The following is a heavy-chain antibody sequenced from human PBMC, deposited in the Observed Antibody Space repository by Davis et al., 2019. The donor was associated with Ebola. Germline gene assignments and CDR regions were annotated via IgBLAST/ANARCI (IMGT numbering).Heavy chain of an antibody. CDR3: AGGGYIAAGSA. CDR1: GGTFSSYA. V-gene: IGHV1-69*06. Sequence: AASVKVSCKASGGTFSSYAISWVRQAPGQGLEWMGGIIPIFGTANYAQKFQGRVTITADKSTSTAYMELSSLRSEDTAVYYCAGGGYIAAGSAWGQGTLVTVSS. CDR2: IIPIFGTA. D-gene: IGHD6-13*01. J-gene: IGHJ5*02.